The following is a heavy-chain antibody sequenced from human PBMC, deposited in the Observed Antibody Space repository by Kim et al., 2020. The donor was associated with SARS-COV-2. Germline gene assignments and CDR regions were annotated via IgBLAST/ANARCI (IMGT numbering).Heavy chain of an antibody. CDR2: ISSSSSYI. D-gene: IGHD3-22*01. V-gene: IGHV3-21*01. Sequence: GGSLRLSCAASGFTFSIYSMNWVRQAPGKGLEWVSSISSSSSYIYYGDSVKGRFTISRDNAKNLVYLQMNSLRAEDTAVYYCARGYYDSRATGGDFVYWG. J-gene: IGHJ4*01. CDR3: ARGYYDSRATGGDFVY. CDR1: GFTFSIYS.